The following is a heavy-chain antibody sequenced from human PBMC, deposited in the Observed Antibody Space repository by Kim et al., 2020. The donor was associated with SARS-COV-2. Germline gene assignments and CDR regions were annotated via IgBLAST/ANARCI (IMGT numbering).Heavy chain of an antibody. Sequence: KFYANSMKDRITSCRDNATNSIYLQMGSLRAEDTAVYYCANSIGYAFDYWGQGTMVTVSS. D-gene: IGHD3-16*01. J-gene: IGHJ4*02. CDR2: K. V-gene: IGHV3-7*03. CDR3: ANSIGYAFDY.